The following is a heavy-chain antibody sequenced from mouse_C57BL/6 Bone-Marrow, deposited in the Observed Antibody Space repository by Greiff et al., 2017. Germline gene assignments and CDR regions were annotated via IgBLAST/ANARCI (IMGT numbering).Heavy chain of an antibody. V-gene: IGHV1-81*01. J-gene: IGHJ2*01. CDR1: GYTFTSYG. CDR3: ASSPYYYYGSSTDY. D-gene: IGHD1-1*01. CDR2: IYPRSGNT. Sequence: VKLQESGAELARPGASVKLSCKASGYTFTSYGISWVKQRTGQGLEWIGEIYPRSGNTYYNEKFKGKATLTADKSSSTAYMELRSLTSEDSAVYFCASSPYYYYGSSTDYWGQGTTLTVSS.